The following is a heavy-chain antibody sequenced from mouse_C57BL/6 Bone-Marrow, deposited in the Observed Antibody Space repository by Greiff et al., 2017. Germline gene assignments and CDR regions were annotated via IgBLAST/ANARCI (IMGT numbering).Heavy chain of an antibody. V-gene: IGHV1S132*01. CDR1: GYIFTSYW. Sequence: LLESGAELVRPGASVKLSCKTSGYIFTSYWIHWVKQRSGQGLEWIARIFPGTDNTYYNEKLKGKATLTADKSSSTAYMHLSSLKSEDSAVYFCARGGYDSTYGYFDVWGAGTTVTVSS. CDR3: ARGGYDSTYGYFDV. CDR2: IFPGTDNT. D-gene: IGHD1-1*01. J-gene: IGHJ1*01.